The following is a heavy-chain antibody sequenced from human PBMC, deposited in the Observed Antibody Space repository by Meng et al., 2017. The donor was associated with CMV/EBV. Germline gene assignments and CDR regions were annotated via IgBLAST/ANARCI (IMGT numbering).Heavy chain of an antibody. D-gene: IGHD3-10*01. CDR1: GFTFSKCG. Sequence: GESLKISCTASGFTFSKCGMHWVRQAPGKGLEWVAVIWYDGSEEYYADNVKGRFTISRDNYRHMLYLQMNNLRAEETAVYYCAKAPYSGGFDSWGQGTLVTVSS. V-gene: IGHV3-33*03. CDR3: AKAPYSGGFDS. CDR2: IWYDGSEE. J-gene: IGHJ4*02.